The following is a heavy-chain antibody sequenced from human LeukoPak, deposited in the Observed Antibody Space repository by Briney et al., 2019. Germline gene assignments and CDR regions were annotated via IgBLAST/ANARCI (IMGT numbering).Heavy chain of an antibody. CDR2: IKHDGSEK. CDR1: GFTFNKYS. J-gene: IGHJ4*02. V-gene: IGHV3-7*01. D-gene: IGHD1-1*01. Sequence: GESLGLSCTASGFTFNKYSMTWVRQAPGKGLEWVANIKHDGSEKYYVDSVRGRVTISRDNAKNSLYLQMNTLRAEDTAVYFCARHNYYHFDYWGQGTLVTASS. CDR3: ARHNYYHFDY.